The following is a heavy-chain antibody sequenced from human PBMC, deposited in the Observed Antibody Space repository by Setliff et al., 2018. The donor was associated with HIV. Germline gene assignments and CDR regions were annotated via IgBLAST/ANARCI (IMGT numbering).Heavy chain of an antibody. CDR2: ISYTGST. D-gene: IGHD5-18*01. CDR1: GGSISNYY. Sequence: SETLSLTCTVSGGSISNYYWSWLRQPPGKGLEWIGYISYTGSTNYNPSPKSRVTISVDTSKNQFSLKLSSVTAADTAVYYCAREWSYGAFDTFDVWGQGTMVTVSS. J-gene: IGHJ3*01. CDR3: AREWSYGAFDTFDV. V-gene: IGHV4-59*12.